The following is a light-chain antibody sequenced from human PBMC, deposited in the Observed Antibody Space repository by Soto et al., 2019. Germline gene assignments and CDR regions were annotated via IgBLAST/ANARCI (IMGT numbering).Light chain of an antibody. CDR3: AAWDDSLNGWV. CDR1: SSNIGSNT. Sequence: QSVLTQAPSASGTPGQRVTISCSGSSSNIGSNTVSWYQQVPGTAPKLLIYSNDQRPSGVPDRFSGSKSGTSASLAIGGLRSEEEADDYCAAWDDSLNGWVFCGGTKLTVL. CDR2: SND. J-gene: IGLJ3*02. V-gene: IGLV1-44*01.